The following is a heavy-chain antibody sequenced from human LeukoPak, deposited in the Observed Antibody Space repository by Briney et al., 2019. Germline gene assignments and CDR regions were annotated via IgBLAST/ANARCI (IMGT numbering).Heavy chain of an antibody. Sequence: GGSLRLSCAASGFTFSSYAMSWVRQAPGKGLEWVSAISGSGGSTYYADSVRGRFTISRDNAKNTMFLQMNGLRAEDTAVYYCARDTDGLGYWGQGTLVTVSS. J-gene: IGHJ4*02. V-gene: IGHV3-23*01. D-gene: IGHD6-6*01. CDR1: GFTFSSYA. CDR2: ISGSGGST. CDR3: ARDTDGLGY.